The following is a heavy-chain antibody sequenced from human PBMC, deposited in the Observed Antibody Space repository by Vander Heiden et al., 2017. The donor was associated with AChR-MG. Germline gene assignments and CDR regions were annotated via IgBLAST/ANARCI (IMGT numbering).Heavy chain of an antibody. D-gene: IGHD1-1*01. CDR1: GYSISSGYY. CDR3: ARVEGAEPGNWFDP. CDR2: IYHSGST. J-gene: IGHJ5*02. V-gene: IGHV4-38-2*01. Sequence: QVQLQESGPGLVKPSETLSLTCAVSGYSISSGYYWGWIRQPPGKGLEWIGSIYHSGSTYYNPSLKSRVTISVDTSKNQFSLKLSSVTAADTAVYYCARVEGAEPGNWFDPWGQGTLVTVSS.